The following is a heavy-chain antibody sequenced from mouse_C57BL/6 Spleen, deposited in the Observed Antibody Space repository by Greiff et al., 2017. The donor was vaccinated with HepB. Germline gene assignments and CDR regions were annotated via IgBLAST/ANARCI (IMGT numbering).Heavy chain of an antibody. V-gene: IGHV1-69*01. D-gene: IGHD2-1*01. CDR2: IDPSDSYT. Sequence: QVQLQQPGAELVMPGASVKLSCKASGYTFTSYWMHWVKQRPGQGLEWIGEIDPSDSYTNYNHKFKGKSTLTVDKSSSTAYMQLSSLTSEDSAVYYWSGGYCNPYAMDYWGQGTSVTVSS. CDR3: SGGYCNPYAMDY. CDR1: GYTFTSYW. J-gene: IGHJ4*01.